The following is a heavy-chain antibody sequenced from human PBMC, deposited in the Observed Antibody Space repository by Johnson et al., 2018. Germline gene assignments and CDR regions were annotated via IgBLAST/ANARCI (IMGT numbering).Heavy chain of an antibody. D-gene: IGHD3-16*01. CDR2: ISYDGSNK. CDR1: GLTLSSYA. Sequence: QVQLVQSGGGVVQPGTSLRLSCEASGLTLSSYAMHWVRQAPGKGLDWVALISYDGSNKNYVDSVKGRFTISTDNSKNTLYLQMDSLRAEDMAVDYCVWGGYWGQGTLVIVSS. CDR3: VWGGY. J-gene: IGHJ4*02. V-gene: IGHV3-33*05.